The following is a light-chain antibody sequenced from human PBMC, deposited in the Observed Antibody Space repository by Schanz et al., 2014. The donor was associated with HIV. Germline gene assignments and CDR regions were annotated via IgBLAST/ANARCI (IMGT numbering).Light chain of an antibody. Sequence: IQLTQSPSSLSASVGDRVTITCRASQGIGSSLAWYQQKPGKAPKLLIYKASTLESGVPSRFSGSGSGTEFTLTINSLQPDDFATYYCLQHNSYPRTFGQGTKVEIK. CDR1: QGIGSS. V-gene: IGKV1-9*01. J-gene: IGKJ1*01. CDR2: KAS. CDR3: LQHNSYPRT.